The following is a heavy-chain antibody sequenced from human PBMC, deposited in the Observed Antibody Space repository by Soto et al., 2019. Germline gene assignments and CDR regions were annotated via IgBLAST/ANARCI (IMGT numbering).Heavy chain of an antibody. D-gene: IGHD4-17*01. CDR3: ARVGDYGDYTPIPFDY. V-gene: IGHV4-61*01. CDR2: IFYSGST. J-gene: IGHJ4*02. Sequence: KTSETLSLTCTVSGGSVSSGMNYWSWIRQPPGKGLEWIGYIFYSGSTRYNPSVRSRVTISADTSKNQFSLKLYSLTAADTAFYYCARVGDYGDYTPIPFDYWGQGALVTVSS. CDR1: GGSVSSGMNY.